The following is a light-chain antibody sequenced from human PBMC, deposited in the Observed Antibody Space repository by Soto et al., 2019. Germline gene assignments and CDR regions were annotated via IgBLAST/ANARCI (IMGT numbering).Light chain of an antibody. CDR3: QQRSSWPLT. CDR1: RSVGDY. CDR2: GAS. J-gene: IGKJ4*01. Sequence: EIVMTHSPATLSVSPWERATLSCRASRSVGDYLAWYQQKPGQSPRLLVYGASNRATGIPARFSGSGSGTDFTLTIGTLEPEDFAVYYCQQRSSWPLTFGGGTKVDIK. V-gene: IGKV3-11*01.